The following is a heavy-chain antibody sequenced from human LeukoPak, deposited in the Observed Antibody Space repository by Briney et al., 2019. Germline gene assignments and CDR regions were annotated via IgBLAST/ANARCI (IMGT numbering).Heavy chain of an antibody. CDR3: ARGTMTGQFDY. CDR2: ISSNGGST. D-gene: IGHD3-22*01. V-gene: IGHV3-64*01. Sequence: GRSLRLSCEASGFTFSSYAMHWVRQAPGKGLEYVSDISSNGGSTYYANSVKGRFTISRDNSKNTLYLQMGSLRAEDMAVYYCARGTMTGQFDYWGQGTLVTVSS. J-gene: IGHJ4*02. CDR1: GFTFSSYA.